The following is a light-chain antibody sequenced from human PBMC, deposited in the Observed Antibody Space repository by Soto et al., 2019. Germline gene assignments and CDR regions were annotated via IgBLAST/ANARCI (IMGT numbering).Light chain of an antibody. CDR2: GAS. CDR1: HSVGSN. V-gene: IGKV3-15*01. Sequence: ETVMTQSPATLSVSPGERATLSCRASHSVGSNLAWYQQKPGQAPRLLIYGASTRATGIPARFSGSGSGTDFTLTISRLEPEDFAVYYCQQYGNSPITFGQGTRLEIK. J-gene: IGKJ5*01. CDR3: QQYGNSPIT.